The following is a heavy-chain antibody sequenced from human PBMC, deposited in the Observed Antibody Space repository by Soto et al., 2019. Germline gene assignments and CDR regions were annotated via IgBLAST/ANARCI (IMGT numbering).Heavy chain of an antibody. CDR3: ARLSIGRILAPRKNWFDP. CDR1: GYSFTSYW. CDR2: IYPGDSDT. Sequence: PGESLKISCKGSGYSFTSYWIGWVRQMPGKGLEWMGIIYPGDSDTRYSPSFQGQVTISADKSISTAYLQWSSLKASDTAMYYCARLSIGRILAPRKNWFDPWGQGTLVTVSS. J-gene: IGHJ5*02. V-gene: IGHV5-51*01.